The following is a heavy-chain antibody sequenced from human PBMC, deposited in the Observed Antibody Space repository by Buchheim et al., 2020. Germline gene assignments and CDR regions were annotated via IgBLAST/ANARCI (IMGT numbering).Heavy chain of an antibody. Sequence: QVQLVESGGGVVQPGRSLRLSCAASGFTFSSYGMHWVRQAPGKGLEWVAVILYDGSNKYYADSVKGRFTISRDNSKNTLYLQMNSLRAEDTAVYYCAKDQNYYGSGSHFDYWGQGTL. J-gene: IGHJ4*02. D-gene: IGHD3-10*01. CDR3: AKDQNYYGSGSHFDY. V-gene: IGHV3-30*18. CDR1: GFTFSSYG. CDR2: ILYDGSNK.